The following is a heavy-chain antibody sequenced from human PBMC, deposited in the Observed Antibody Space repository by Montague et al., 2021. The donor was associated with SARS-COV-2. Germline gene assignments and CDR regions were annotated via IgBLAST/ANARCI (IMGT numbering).Heavy chain of an antibody. Sequence: SETLSLTCTVSGGSISSSSYYWGWIRQPPGKGLEWIGSIYCSGSTYYNPSLKGRVTISVDTSKNQFSLRLSSVTAADTAVYYCATYYDILTGYYIDAFDIWGQGTMVTVSS. CDR1: GGSISSSSYY. D-gene: IGHD3-9*01. V-gene: IGHV4-39*01. CDR3: ATYYDILTGYYIDAFDI. J-gene: IGHJ3*02. CDR2: IYCSGST.